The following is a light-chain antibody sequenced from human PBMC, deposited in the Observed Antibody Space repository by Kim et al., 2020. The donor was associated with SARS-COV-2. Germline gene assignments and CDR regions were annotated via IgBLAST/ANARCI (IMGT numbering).Light chain of an antibody. Sequence: EIVLTQSPATLSLSPGERATLSCRASQSVGTYLAWYQQKPGKAPRLLIYDASNRATGIPARFSGSGSGTDFTLTISSLEPEDFAVYYCQQRSKWLTFGGGTKGDIK. CDR1: QSVGTY. CDR2: DAS. V-gene: IGKV3-11*01. CDR3: QQRSKWLT. J-gene: IGKJ4*01.